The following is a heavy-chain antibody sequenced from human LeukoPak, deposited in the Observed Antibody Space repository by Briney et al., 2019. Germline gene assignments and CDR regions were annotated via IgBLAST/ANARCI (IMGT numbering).Heavy chain of an antibody. V-gene: IGHV3-33*01. CDR1: GFTFRSYG. D-gene: IGHD6-13*01. J-gene: IGHJ4*02. CDR3: ARGPLYSSSWYGVDY. CDR2: IWYDRSNK. Sequence: PGGSLRLSCAASGFTFRSYGMHWVRQAPGKGLVWVAVIWYDRSNKYYADSVKGRFTISRDSSKNTLYLQMNSLRAEDTAVYYCARGPLYSSSWYGVDYWGQGTLVTVSS.